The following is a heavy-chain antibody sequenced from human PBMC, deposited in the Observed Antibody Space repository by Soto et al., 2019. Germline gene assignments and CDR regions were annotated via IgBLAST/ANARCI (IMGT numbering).Heavy chain of an antibody. Sequence: QVQLQESGPGLVKPSQTLSLTCTVSGGSISSGGYYWSWIRQHPGKGLGLIGYIYYSRSTYYNPSLKSRVTISVDTSKNQFSLKLSSVTAADTAVYYCARGARQQLVSSGVGWFDPWGQGTLVTVSS. CDR2: IYYSRST. D-gene: IGHD6-13*01. J-gene: IGHJ5*02. V-gene: IGHV4-31*03. CDR3: ARGARQQLVSSGVGWFDP. CDR1: GGSISSGGYY.